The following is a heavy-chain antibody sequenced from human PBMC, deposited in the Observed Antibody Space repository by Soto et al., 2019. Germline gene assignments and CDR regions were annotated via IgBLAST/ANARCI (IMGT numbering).Heavy chain of an antibody. D-gene: IGHD6-6*01. J-gene: IGHJ4*02. CDR1: GDSINNDY. Sequence: SETLSLTCTVSGDSINNDYWSWIRQPPGRGLEWIGYIFYSRSTYYNPSLKSQVTISVDTSKNQFSLKLSSVTAADTAVYYCARGFIAARTTGYDYWGQGTRVTVSS. CDR3: ARGFIAARTTGYDY. CDR2: IFYSRST. V-gene: IGHV4-59*12.